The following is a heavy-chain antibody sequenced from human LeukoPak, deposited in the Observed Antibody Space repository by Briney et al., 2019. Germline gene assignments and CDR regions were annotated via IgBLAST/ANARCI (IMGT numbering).Heavy chain of an antibody. V-gene: IGHV3-21*01. Sequence: GGSLRLSCAASGFTFSSYWMSWVRQAPGKGLEWVSSISSSSSYIYYADSVKGRFTISRDNAKNSLYLQMNSLRAEDTAVYYCARASSSWLFDYWGQGTLVTVSS. J-gene: IGHJ4*02. D-gene: IGHD6-13*01. CDR3: ARASSSWLFDY. CDR1: GFTFSSYW. CDR2: ISSSSSYI.